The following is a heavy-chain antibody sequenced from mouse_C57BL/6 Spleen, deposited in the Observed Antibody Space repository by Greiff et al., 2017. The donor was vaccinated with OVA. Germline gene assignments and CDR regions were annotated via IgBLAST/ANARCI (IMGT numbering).Heavy chain of an antibody. J-gene: IGHJ4*01. CDR1: GYSITSGYY. D-gene: IGHD2-5*01. V-gene: IGHV3-6*01. CDR3: ARDSKGYAMDY. Sequence: DVQLQESGPGLVKPSQSLSLTCSVTGYSITSGYYWNWIRQFPGNKLEWMGYISYDGSNNYNPSLKNRISITRDTSKNQFFLKLNSVTTEDTATYYCARDSKGYAMDYWGQGTSVTVSS. CDR2: ISYDGSN.